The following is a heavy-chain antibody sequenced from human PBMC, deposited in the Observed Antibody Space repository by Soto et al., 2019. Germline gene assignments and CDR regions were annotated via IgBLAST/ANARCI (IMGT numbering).Heavy chain of an antibody. D-gene: IGHD6-19*01. Sequence: GGSLRLSCAASGFTFSSYGMHWVRQAPGKGLEWVAVIWYDGSNKYYADSVKGRFTISRDNSKNTLYLQMNSLRAEDTAAYYCARDHSSGWPRIPDYWGQGTLVTVSS. J-gene: IGHJ4*02. V-gene: IGHV3-33*01. CDR1: GFTFSSYG. CDR2: IWYDGSNK. CDR3: ARDHSSGWPRIPDY.